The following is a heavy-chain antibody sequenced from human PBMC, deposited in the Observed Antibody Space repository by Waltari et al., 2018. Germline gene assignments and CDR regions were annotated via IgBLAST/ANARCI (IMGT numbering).Heavy chain of an antibody. Sequence: EVQLVESGGGLVQPGGSLRFSCAAYGFTFRSYWMSWVRQAPGNGLEWVANIKQDGSEKYYVDSVKGRFTISRDNAKNSLYLQMNSLRAEDTAVYYCATEPYSSSYYFDYWGQGTLVTVSS. J-gene: IGHJ4*02. CDR1: GFTFRSYW. CDR3: ATEPYSSSYYFDY. V-gene: IGHV3-7*01. D-gene: IGHD6-6*01. CDR2: IKQDGSEK.